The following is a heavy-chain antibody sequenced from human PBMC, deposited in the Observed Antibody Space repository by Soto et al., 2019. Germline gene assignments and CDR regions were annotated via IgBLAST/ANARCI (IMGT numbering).Heavy chain of an antibody. V-gene: IGHV1-69*01. J-gene: IGHJ6*02. Sequence: QVQLMQSGAEMKKPGSSVKVSCKSSGDTFSSAAISWVRQAPGQGLEWMGGLIYLFRAPDYAQKFQGRVTITADESTSTAYMERSTLRSEDTAVYYCASDKHRPELGGNYSYALEVWGQGTTVIVSS. D-gene: IGHD3-3*02. CDR1: GDTFSSAA. CDR2: LIYLFRAP. CDR3: ASDKHRPELGGNYSYALEV.